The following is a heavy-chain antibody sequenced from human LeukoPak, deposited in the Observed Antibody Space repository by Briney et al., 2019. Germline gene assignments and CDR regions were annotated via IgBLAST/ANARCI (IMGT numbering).Heavy chain of an antibody. Sequence: ASVKVSCKASGYTFTSYAMNWVRQAPGQGLEWMGWINTNTGNPTYAQGFTGRFVFSLDTSVSTAYLQISSLKAEGTAVYYCASSYYSSSWYPNWFDPWGQGTLVTVSP. V-gene: IGHV7-4-1*02. CDR1: GYTFTSYA. CDR2: INTNTGNP. J-gene: IGHJ5*02. CDR3: ASSYYSSSWYPNWFDP. D-gene: IGHD6-13*01.